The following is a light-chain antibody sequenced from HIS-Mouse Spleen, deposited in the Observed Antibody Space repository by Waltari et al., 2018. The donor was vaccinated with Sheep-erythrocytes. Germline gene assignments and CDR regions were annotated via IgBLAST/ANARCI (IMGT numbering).Light chain of an antibody. J-gene: IGLJ1*01. CDR3: QSADSSGTYV. V-gene: IGLV3-25*03. Sequence: SYELTQPPSVSVSPGQTARITCSGDALPKQYAYWYQQKPGQAPVLVIYKDSERPSGIPGRFSGSSSGTTVTLTISGVQAEDEADYYCQSADSSGTYVFGTGTKFTVL. CDR2: KDS. CDR1: ALPKQY.